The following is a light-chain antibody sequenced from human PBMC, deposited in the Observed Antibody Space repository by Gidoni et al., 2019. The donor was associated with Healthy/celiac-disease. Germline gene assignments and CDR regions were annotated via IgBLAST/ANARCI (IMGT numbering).Light chain of an antibody. CDR2: GNS. CDR1: SSNIGAGYA. CDR3: QSYDSSLSGPVV. Sequence: QSVLPPPPSVSGAPGQRFPISCTGSSSNIGAGYAVHWYQQLPGTAPKLLIYGNSNRPSGVPDRFSGSKSGTSASLAITGLQAEDEADYYCQSYDSSLSGPVVFGGGTKLTVL. V-gene: IGLV1-40*01. J-gene: IGLJ2*01.